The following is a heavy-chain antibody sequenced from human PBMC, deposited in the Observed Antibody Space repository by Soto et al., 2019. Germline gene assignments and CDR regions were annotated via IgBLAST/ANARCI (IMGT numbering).Heavy chain of an antibody. CDR2: TYYRSKWYN. Sequence: KQSQTLSLTCAISGDSVSSNSAAWNWIRQSPSRGLEWLGRTYYRSKWYNDYAVSVKSRITINPDTSKNQFSLQLNSVTPEDTAVYYCARALLAARPYYYFYMDVWGKGTTVTVSS. J-gene: IGHJ6*03. V-gene: IGHV6-1*01. CDR1: GDSVSSNSAA. D-gene: IGHD6-6*01. CDR3: ARALLAARPYYYFYMDV.